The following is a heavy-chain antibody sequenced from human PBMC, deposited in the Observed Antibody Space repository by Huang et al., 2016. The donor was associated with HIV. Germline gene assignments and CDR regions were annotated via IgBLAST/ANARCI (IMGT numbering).Heavy chain of an antibody. D-gene: IGHD3-22*01. CDR1: GFSISSYW. V-gene: IGHV3-74*01. CDR2: INSDGSST. J-gene: IGHJ4*02. CDR3: ARDPRIQSWLNFFDY. Sequence: EVQLVESGGGLVQPGGSLRLSCAASGFSISSYWMHGVRQAPGKGQVGVSLINSDGSSTSYADSGKGRFTISRDNAKNTLYLQMNSLRAEDTAVYYCARDPRIQSWLNFFDYWGQGTLVSVSS.